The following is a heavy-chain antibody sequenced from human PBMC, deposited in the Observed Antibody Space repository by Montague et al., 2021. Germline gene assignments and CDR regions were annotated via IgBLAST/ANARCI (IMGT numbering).Heavy chain of an antibody. CDR1: GGSLSNYY. Sequence: SETLSLTCTVSGGSLSNYYWSWIRQPPGKGLEWIGYFFDSGTTNYNPSPKSRVTISVDTSKNQFSLKLSSVIAADTAIYYCARRGGQGNWFDLWGQGTLVTVSS. J-gene: IGHJ5*02. CDR2: FFDSGTT. CDR3: ARRGGQGNWFDL. V-gene: IGHV4-59*01.